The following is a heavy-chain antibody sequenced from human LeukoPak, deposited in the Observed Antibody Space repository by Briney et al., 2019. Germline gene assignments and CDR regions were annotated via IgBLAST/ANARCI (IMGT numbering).Heavy chain of an antibody. V-gene: IGHV4-34*01. Sequence: SETLSLTCAVYGGSFSVCYWSWIRQPPGKGLEWIGEINHSGSTNYNPSLKSRVTISVDTSKNQVSLTLSSVTAADTAVYYCAKGRRYCSSTSCYAYYYYGMDVWGKGTTVTVSS. CDR3: AKGRRYCSSTSCYAYYYYGMDV. D-gene: IGHD2-2*01. CDR1: GGSFSVCY. J-gene: IGHJ6*04. CDR2: INHSGST.